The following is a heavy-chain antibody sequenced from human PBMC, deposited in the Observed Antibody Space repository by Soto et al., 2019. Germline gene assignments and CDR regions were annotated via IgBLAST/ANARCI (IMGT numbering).Heavy chain of an antibody. CDR3: ARDLYVSSADADY. D-gene: IGHD3-22*01. CDR2: ISYDGSNK. Sequence: GGSLRLSCAASGFTFSSYAMHWVRQAPGKGLEWVAVISYDGSNKYYADSVKGRFTISRDNSKNTLYPQMNSLRAEDTAVYYCARDLYVSSADADYWGQGTLVTVSS. J-gene: IGHJ4*02. CDR1: GFTFSSYA. V-gene: IGHV3-30-3*01.